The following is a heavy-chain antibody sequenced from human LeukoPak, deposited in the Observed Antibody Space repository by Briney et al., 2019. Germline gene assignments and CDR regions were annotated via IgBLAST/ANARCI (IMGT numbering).Heavy chain of an antibody. CDR1: GGTFSSHA. CDR3: ARGDSGYDYGFDN. D-gene: IGHD5-12*01. V-gene: IGHV1-69*05. CDR2: IIPIFGTT. J-gene: IGHJ4*02. Sequence: ASVKVSCKASGGTFSSHAINWVRQAPGQGLEWVGGIIPIFGTTNYAQKFQGRVTITTDESTSTGYMELRSLRSDDTAVYYCARGDSGYDYGFDNWGQGTLVTVSS.